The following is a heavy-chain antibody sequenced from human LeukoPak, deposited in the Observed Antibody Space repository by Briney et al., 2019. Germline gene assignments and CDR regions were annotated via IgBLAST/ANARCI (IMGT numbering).Heavy chain of an antibody. J-gene: IGHJ4*02. D-gene: IGHD1-26*01. Sequence: GGSLRLSCAASGFSFNIYWMSWVRQAPGKGLEWVANINHDGSEKYYVDSVKGRFTISRDNAENSLYLQMNSLRAEDTAVYYCTRSVYWRFDYWGQGTLVSVSS. CDR2: INHDGSEK. CDR3: TRSVYWRFDY. CDR1: GFSFNIYW. V-gene: IGHV3-7*03.